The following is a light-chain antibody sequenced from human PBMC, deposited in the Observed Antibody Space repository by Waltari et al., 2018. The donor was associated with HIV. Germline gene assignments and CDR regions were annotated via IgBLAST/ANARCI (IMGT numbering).Light chain of an antibody. Sequence: DIQMTPSPSSLSASVGDRVTITCRASQSISNNLNWYQQKPGKAPNLLIYAASSLESGVPSRFSGSGSGTDFTLTISSLQYEDFATYHCQQSYSSPGTFGQGTKVEI. CDR3: QQSYSSPGT. CDR2: AAS. CDR1: QSISNN. V-gene: IGKV1-39*01. J-gene: IGKJ1*01.